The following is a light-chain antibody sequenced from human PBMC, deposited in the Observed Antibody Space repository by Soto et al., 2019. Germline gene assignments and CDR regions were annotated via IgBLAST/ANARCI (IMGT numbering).Light chain of an antibody. CDR3: SPYSNSSTWV. V-gene: IGLV2-14*01. Sequence: QYALTQPASVSGSPGQSITISCTGNSSDVGGYNYVAWYQQHPGKAPKLMIYKVSNRPSGVSPRFSGSKSGNTASLPTSGGKAADEADYYCSPYSNSSTWVFGGGTKLTVL. CDR2: KVS. CDR1: SSDVGGYNY. J-gene: IGLJ3*02.